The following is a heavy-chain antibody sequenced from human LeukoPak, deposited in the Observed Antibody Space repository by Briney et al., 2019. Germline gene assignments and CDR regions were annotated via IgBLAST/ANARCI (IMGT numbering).Heavy chain of an antibody. J-gene: IGHJ4*02. D-gene: IGHD1-7*01. Sequence: SETLSLTCTVSGGSISSSSYYWGWIRQPPGKGLEWIGSIYYSGSTYYNPSLKSRVTISVDTSKNQFSLKLSSVTAADTAVYYCARQELENFDYWGQGTLVTVSS. CDR1: GGSISSSSYY. V-gene: IGHV4-39*01. CDR2: IYYSGST. CDR3: ARQELENFDY.